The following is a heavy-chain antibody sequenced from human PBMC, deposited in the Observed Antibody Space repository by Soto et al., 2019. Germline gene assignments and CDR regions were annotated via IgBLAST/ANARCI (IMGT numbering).Heavy chain of an antibody. V-gene: IGHV3-53*01. D-gene: IGHD3-22*01. CDR3: AKDILPYYYDSSGYTWGFDK. J-gene: IGHJ4*02. Sequence: EVQLVESGGGLIQPGGSLRLSCAVSGFTVSNNYMSWVRQAPGKGLEGVSVIYSGGYTAYGDSVKGRFTISRDNSKNTLYLQVNSLRAEDTALYYCAKDILPYYYDSSGYTWGFDKWGQGTLVTVSA. CDR1: GFTVSNNY. CDR2: IYSGGYT.